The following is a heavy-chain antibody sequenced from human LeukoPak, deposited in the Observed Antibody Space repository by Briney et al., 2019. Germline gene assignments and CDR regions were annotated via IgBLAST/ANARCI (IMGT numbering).Heavy chain of an antibody. CDR1: GFTFSSYG. CDR3: ANCGRSGSYSVGYYYYYYMDV. J-gene: IGHJ6*03. Sequence: GGSLRLSCAASGFTFSSYGMHWVRQAPGKGLEWVAFIRYDGSNKYCADSVKGRFTISRDNSKNTLYLQMNSLRAEDTAVYYCANCGRSGSYSVGYYYYYYMDVWGKGTTVTISS. CDR2: IRYDGSNK. V-gene: IGHV3-30*02. D-gene: IGHD1-26*01.